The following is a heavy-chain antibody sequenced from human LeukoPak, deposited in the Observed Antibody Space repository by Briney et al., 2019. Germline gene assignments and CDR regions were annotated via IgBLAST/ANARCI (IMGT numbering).Heavy chain of an antibody. J-gene: IGHJ3*02. CDR3: AKDRREAFDI. V-gene: IGHV3-23*01. CDR2: ISGSGGST. D-gene: IGHD1-26*01. Sequence: PGGSLRLSCVASGFIFSNYWMSWVRQAPGKGLEWVSAISGSGGSTYYADSVKGRFTISRDNSKNTLYLQMNSLRAEDTAVYYCAKDRREAFDIWGQGTMVTVSS. CDR1: GFIFSNYW.